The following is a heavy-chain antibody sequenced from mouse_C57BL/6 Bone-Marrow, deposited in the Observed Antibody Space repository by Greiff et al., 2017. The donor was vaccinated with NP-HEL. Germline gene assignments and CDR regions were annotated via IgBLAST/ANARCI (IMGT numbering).Heavy chain of an antibody. CDR2: IDPSDSET. V-gene: IGHV1-52*01. CDR1: GYTFTSYW. Sequence: QVQLQQPGAELVRPGSSVKLSCKASGYTFTSYWMHWVKQRPIQGLEWIGNIDPSDSETHYNQKFKDKATLTVDKSSSTAYMQLSSLTSEDSAVYYCARSPFMTTVVAAYYYAMDYWGQGTSVTVSS. J-gene: IGHJ4*01. D-gene: IGHD1-1*01. CDR3: ARSPFMTTVVAAYYYAMDY.